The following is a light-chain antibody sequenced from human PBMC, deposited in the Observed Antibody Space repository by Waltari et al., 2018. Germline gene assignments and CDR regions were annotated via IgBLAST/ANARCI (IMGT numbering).Light chain of an antibody. V-gene: IGKV3-20*01. CDR1: QSVSRS. CDR2: GAS. CDR3: QHYVRLPVS. J-gene: IGKJ1*01. Sequence: ELVLTQSPGTPSLSPGERATLSCRASQSVSRSLAWYQQKPGQAPRLLIYGASSRATGVPGRFSGSGSGTDFSLTISRREPEDFAVYYCQHYVRLPVSFGQGTKVEIK.